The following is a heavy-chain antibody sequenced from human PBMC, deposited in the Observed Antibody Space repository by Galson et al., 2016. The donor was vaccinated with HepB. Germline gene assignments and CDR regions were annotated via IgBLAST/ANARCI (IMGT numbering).Heavy chain of an antibody. Sequence: SLRLSCAASGFTFRTYWMSWVRQAPGKGLEWVANIKQDGSEQYYVDSVKGRFTISRDNAKNSLFLQLNSLRAEDTAVYYCARSGGSSFARQYNYLDPWGQGTLVTVSS. D-gene: IGHD5-18*01. CDR2: IKQDGSEQ. CDR1: GFTFRTYW. J-gene: IGHJ5*02. V-gene: IGHV3-7*03. CDR3: ARSGGSSFARQYNYLDP.